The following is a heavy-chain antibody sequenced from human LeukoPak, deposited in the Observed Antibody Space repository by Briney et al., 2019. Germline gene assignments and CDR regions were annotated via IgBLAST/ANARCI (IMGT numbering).Heavy chain of an antibody. CDR3: ASSTGRYYMDV. CDR2: IYYSGST. J-gene: IGHJ6*03. Sequence: SETLSLTCTVSGGSISSYYWSWIRQPPGKGLEWIGYIYYSGSTNYNPSLKSRVTISVDTSKNQFSLKLSSVTAADTAVYYCASSTGRYYMDVWGKGTTDTIS. D-gene: IGHD1-14*01. V-gene: IGHV4-59*01. CDR1: GGSISSYY.